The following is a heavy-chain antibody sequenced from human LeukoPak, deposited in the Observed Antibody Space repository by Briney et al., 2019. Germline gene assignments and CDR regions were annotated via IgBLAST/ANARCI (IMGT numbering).Heavy chain of an antibody. CDR1: GFTFSSYW. D-gene: IGHD6-13*01. Sequence: GGPLRLSCAASGFTFSSYWTTWVRQAPGKGLEWVANINQDGSEKYYVDSVKGRFTISRDNAKNSLYLQMNSLRAEDTAVYYCATRTSHTSSWYVYLFWDYWGQGALVTVSS. V-gene: IGHV3-7*01. CDR3: ATRTSHTSSWYVYLFWDY. J-gene: IGHJ4*02. CDR2: INQDGSEK.